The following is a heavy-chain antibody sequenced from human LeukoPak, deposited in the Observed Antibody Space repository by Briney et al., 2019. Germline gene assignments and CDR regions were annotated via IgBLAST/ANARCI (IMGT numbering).Heavy chain of an antibody. J-gene: IGHJ4*02. CDR3: AKAPYYYDSSGYYY. CDR2: ISYDGSNK. Sequence: GGSLRLSCAAPGFTFSSYGMHWVRQAPGKGLEWVAVISYDGSNKYYADSVKGRFTISRDNSKNTLYLQMNSLRAEDTAVYYCAKAPYYYDSSGYYYWGQGTLVTVSS. V-gene: IGHV3-30*18. CDR1: GFTFSSYG. D-gene: IGHD3-22*01.